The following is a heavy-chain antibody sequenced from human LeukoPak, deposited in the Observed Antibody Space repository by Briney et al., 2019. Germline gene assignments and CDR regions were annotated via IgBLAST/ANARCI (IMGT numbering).Heavy chain of an antibody. J-gene: IGHJ4*02. Sequence: GGSLRLSCAASGFTFSSYAMSWVRQAPGKGLEWVSAISGSGGSTYYADSVKGRFTISRDNAKNSLYLQMNSLRAEDTAVYYCATLRGYSSGWPIDYWGQGTLVTVSS. V-gene: IGHV3-23*01. CDR2: ISGSGGST. CDR1: GFTFSSYA. CDR3: ATLRGYSSGWPIDY. D-gene: IGHD6-19*01.